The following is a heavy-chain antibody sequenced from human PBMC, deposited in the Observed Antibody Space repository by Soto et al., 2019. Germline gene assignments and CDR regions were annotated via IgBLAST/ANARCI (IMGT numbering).Heavy chain of an antibody. J-gene: IGHJ4*02. CDR1: GGSISSGGYS. V-gene: IGHV4-30-2*01. D-gene: IGHD2-15*01. CDR2: IYHSGST. CDR3: AGGQVVAAQH. Sequence: QLQLQESGSGLVKPSQTLSLTCAVSGGSISSGGYSWSWIRQPPGKGLEWIGYIYHSGSTYYNPSLRGRATIAVARSKNQFSLKLSSVTAADTAVYYCAGGQVVAAQHWGQGTLVTVSS.